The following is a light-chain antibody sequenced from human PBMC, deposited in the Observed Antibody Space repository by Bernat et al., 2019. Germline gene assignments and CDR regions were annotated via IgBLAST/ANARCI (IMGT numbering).Light chain of an antibody. J-gene: IGLJ2*01. Sequence: SSELTQDPAVSVALGQTVRITCQGDSLRSYYASWYQQKPGQAPVLVIYGKNNRPSGIPDRFSGSSSGNTASLTITGAQAEDEADYYCNSRDSRGNDVVFGGGTKLTVL. CDR3: NSRDSRGNDVV. CDR2: GKN. CDR1: SLRSYY. V-gene: IGLV3-19*01.